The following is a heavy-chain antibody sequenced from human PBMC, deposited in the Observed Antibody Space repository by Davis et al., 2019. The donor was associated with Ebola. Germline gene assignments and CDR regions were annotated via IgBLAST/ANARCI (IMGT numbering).Heavy chain of an antibody. Sequence: MPSETLSLTCTVSGGSFSTYYWSWVRQPPGKGLEWVGYIYYSGTTHYNPSLRGRVTIPVDTSKKHFSLKLGSVTAADTAVYYCARDPNGWHRYGIDVWGQGTTVIVSS. CDR1: GGSFSTYY. D-gene: IGHD6-19*01. CDR3: ARDPNGWHRYGIDV. J-gene: IGHJ6*02. V-gene: IGHV4-59*01. CDR2: IYYSGTT.